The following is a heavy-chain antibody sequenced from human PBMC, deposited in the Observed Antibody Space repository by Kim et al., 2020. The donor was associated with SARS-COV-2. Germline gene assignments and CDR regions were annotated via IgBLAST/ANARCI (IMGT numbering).Heavy chain of an antibody. V-gene: IGHV3-30-3*01. J-gene: IGHJ4*02. D-gene: IGHD3-10*01. CDR1: GFTFSSYA. Sequence: GGSLRLSCAASGFTFSSYAMHWVRQAPGKGLEWVAVISYDGSNKYYADSVKGRFTISRDNSKNTLYLQMNSLRAEDTAVYYCARGGSLRVYWGQGTLVTVSS. CDR3: ARGGSLRVY. CDR2: ISYDGSNK.